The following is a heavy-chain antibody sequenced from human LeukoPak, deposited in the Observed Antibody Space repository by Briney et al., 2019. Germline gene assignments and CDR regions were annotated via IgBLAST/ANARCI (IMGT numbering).Heavy chain of an antibody. D-gene: IGHD6-6*01. J-gene: IGHJ6*03. Sequence: GASVKVSCKASGGTFSSYAISRVRQAPGQGLEWMGGIIPIFGTANYAQKFQGRVTITADESTSTAYMELSSLRSEDTAVYYCARIGLQQLVPRSYYYMDVWGKGTTVTVSS. CDR2: IIPIFGTA. V-gene: IGHV1-69*13. CDR1: GGTFSSYA. CDR3: ARIGLQQLVPRSYYYMDV.